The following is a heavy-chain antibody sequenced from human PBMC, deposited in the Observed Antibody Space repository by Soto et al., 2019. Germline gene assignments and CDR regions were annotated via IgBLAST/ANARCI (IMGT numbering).Heavy chain of an antibody. CDR2: IIPIFGTA. CDR3: ARDLRGGAAAGIFDY. Sequence: QVQLVQSGAEVKKPGSSVKVSCKASGGTFSSYAISWVRQAPGQGLEWMGGIIPIFGTANYAQKFQGRVTITADESTSTDYMELSSLRSEDTAVYYCARDLRGGAAAGIFDYWGQGTLVTVSS. V-gene: IGHV1-69*12. J-gene: IGHJ4*02. D-gene: IGHD6-13*01. CDR1: GGTFSSYA.